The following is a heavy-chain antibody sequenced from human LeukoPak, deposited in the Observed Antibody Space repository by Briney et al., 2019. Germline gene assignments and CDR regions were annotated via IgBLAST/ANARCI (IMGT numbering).Heavy chain of an antibody. V-gene: IGHV5-51*01. CDR1: GYSFSTSW. Sequence: GESLKISCKGSGYSFSTSWIGWVRQMPGKGLEWLGIMYPGDSDTRYNPSFEGQVIISADKSISTAYLQWSSLEASDTAMYYCARRGNGRDALDIWGQGTMVTVSS. D-gene: IGHD2-15*01. CDR3: ARRGNGRDALDI. J-gene: IGHJ3*02. CDR2: MYPGDSDT.